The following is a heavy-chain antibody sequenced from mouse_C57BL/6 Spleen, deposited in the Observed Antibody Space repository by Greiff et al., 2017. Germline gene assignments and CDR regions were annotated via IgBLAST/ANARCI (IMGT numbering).Heavy chain of an antibody. CDR3: ARSPLGFDD. V-gene: IGHV1-26*01. Sequence: VQLQQSGPELVKPGASVKISCKASGYTFTDYYMNWVKQSHGKSLEWIGDINPNNGGTSYNQKFKGKATLTVDKSSSTAYMELRSLTSEDSAVYYCARSPLGFDDWGQGTTLTVSS. D-gene: IGHD4-1*01. CDR1: GYTFTDYY. J-gene: IGHJ2*01. CDR2: INPNNGGT.